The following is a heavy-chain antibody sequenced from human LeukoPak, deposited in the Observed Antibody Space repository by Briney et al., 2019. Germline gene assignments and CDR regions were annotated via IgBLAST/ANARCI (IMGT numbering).Heavy chain of an antibody. J-gene: IGHJ3*02. CDR2: IIPIFGTA. Sequence: SVKVSCKASGGTFSSYAISWVRQAPGQGLEWMGGIIPIFGTANYAQKFQGRVTITTDESTSTAYMELSSLRSGDTAVYYCAMSYYYDSSGYWIGAFDIWGQGTMVTVSS. V-gene: IGHV1-69*05. CDR3: AMSYYYDSSGYWIGAFDI. CDR1: GGTFSSYA. D-gene: IGHD3-22*01.